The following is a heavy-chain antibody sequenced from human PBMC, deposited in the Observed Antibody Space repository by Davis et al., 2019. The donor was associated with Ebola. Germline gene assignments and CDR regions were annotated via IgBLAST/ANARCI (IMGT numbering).Heavy chain of an antibody. CDR2: INPNSGGT. J-gene: IGHJ4*02. D-gene: IGHD1-26*01. Sequence: ASVTVSCKASGYTFTGYYMHWVRQAPGQGLEWMGWINPNSGGTNYAQKFQGWVTMNRDTSISTAYMELSRLRSDDTAVYYCAGEGRYSGNYHLDYWGQGTLVTVSS. CDR1: GYTFTGYY. CDR3: AGEGRYSGNYHLDY. V-gene: IGHV1-2*04.